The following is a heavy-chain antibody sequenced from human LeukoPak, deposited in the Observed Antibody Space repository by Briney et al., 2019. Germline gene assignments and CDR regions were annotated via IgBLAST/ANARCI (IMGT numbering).Heavy chain of an antibody. V-gene: IGHV5-51*01. CDR2: IYPGDSRT. CDR3: ARQAALVVPAAGWDWFDP. D-gene: IGHD2-2*01. Sequence: GESLKISCQGSGYSFTTYWIGWVRQMPGKGLEWMAVIYPGDSRTRYNPSFQGQVTISADKSISTAYLQWSSLEASDTAMYYCARQAALVVPAAGWDWFDPWGQGTLVTVSS. CDR1: GYSFTTYW. J-gene: IGHJ5*02.